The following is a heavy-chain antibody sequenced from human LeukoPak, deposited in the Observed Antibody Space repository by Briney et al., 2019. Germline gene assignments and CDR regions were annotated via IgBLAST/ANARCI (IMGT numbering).Heavy chain of an antibody. Sequence: GGSLRLSCAASGFTFSSYWMSWVRQAPGKGLEWVANIKRDGSEKYYVDSVKGRFTISRDNAKNSLYLQMNSLRAEDTAVYYCTSSWYSSHDYWGQGTLVTVSS. CDR3: TSSWYSSHDY. CDR1: GFTFSSYW. CDR2: IKRDGSEK. D-gene: IGHD6-13*01. V-gene: IGHV3-7*01. J-gene: IGHJ4*02.